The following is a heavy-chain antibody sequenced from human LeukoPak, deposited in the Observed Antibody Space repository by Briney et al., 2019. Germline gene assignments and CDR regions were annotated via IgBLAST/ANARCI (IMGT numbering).Heavy chain of an antibody. Sequence: GASVKVSCKASGYTLTSYYMHWVRQAPGQGLEWMGIINPSDGSTNYAQKFQGRVTMTRDTSTSTVYMELSSLRSEDTAVYYCTRGPTRLRFDFWGQGTLVTVSS. V-gene: IGHV1-46*01. CDR1: GYTLTSYY. CDR2: INPSDGST. J-gene: IGHJ4*02. CDR3: TRGPTRLRFDF.